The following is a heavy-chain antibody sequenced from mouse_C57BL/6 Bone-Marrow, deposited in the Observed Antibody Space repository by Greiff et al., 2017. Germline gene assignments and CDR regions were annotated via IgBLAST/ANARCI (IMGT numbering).Heavy chain of an antibody. CDR2: INPGDGGT. D-gene: IGHD1-1*01. CDR1: GYAFSSYW. CDR3: ARGGVVLLAYWYGDD. Sequence: VQLMESGPELVKPGASVKISCKASGYAFSSYWMNWVKQRPGKGLEWIGRINPGDGGTNYNAKFKGKATLTADKSSSTAYMQLSSLTSDDAAVYFCARGGVVLLAYWYGDDWGTGTTVTVSS. J-gene: IGHJ1*03. V-gene: IGHV1-82*01.